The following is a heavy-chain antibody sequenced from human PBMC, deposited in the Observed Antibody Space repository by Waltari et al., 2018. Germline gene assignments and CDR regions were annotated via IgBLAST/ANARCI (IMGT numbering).Heavy chain of an antibody. CDR3: ARELHRSGWYAY. D-gene: IGHD6-19*01. CDR2: IIPIFGTA. CDR1: GGTSSSSA. Sequence: QVQLVQSGAEVKKPGSSVKVYCKASGGTSSSSAISWVRQSPGQGLVWMGVIIPIFGTANYAQKFQGRVTITTYESTSTAYMELSSLRSEVTAVYYCARELHRSGWYAYWGQGPLVTVSS. V-gene: IGHV1-69*05. J-gene: IGHJ4*02.